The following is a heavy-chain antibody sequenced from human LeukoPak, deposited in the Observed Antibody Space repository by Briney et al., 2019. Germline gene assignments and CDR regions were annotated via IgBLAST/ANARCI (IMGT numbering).Heavy chain of an antibody. CDR1: GGSLSSFY. D-gene: IGHD6-13*01. CDR2: IYHGGAT. V-gene: IGHV4-59*01. J-gene: IGHJ4*02. CDR3: TRERLSAGPPFEH. Sequence: SETLSLTCAVSGGSLSSFYWSWLRKPPGKGLEWLGYIYHGGATMYTPSLTSRVTVSVDTSNNQFSLRLTSVTAADTAIYYCTRERLSAGPPFEHWGRGLLVSVSS.